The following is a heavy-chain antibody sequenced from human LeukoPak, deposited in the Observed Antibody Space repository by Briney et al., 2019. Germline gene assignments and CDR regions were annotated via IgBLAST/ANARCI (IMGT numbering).Heavy chain of an antibody. CDR3: ARSLRYFDWLAGFDP. Sequence: PSETLSLTCTVSGGSISSYYWSWIRQPLGKGLEWIGYIYYSGSTNYNPSLKSRVTISVDTSKNQFSLKLSSVTAADTAVYYCARSLRYFDWLAGFDPWGQGTLVTVSS. J-gene: IGHJ5*02. V-gene: IGHV4-59*01. D-gene: IGHD3-9*01. CDR2: IYYSGST. CDR1: GGSISSYY.